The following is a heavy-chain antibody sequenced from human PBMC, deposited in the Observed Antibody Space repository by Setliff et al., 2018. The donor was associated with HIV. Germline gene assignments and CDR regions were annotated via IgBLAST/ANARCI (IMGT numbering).Heavy chain of an antibody. J-gene: IGHJ4*02. CDR2: IYKAGKT. V-gene: IGHV3-53*01. CDR1: GASITTDTYY. CDR3: AKGGYGGAYYVAGY. D-gene: IGHD5-18*01. Sequence: PSETLSLTCTVSGASITTDTYYWAWVRQAPGKGLEWVTLIYKAGKTYYADFVKGRFTIARDDTKNTVSLQMTNLEPGDTAMYYCAKGGYGGAYYVAGYWGQGTKVTVSS.